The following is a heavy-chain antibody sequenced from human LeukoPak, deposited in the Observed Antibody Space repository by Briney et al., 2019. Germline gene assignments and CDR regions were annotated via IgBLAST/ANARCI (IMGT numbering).Heavy chain of an antibody. CDR2: ITGSGGRI. Sequence: GGSLRLSCAASGFTFSSYSMGWVRQAPGEGLEWVSSITGSGGRIYYADSLKGRFTISRDNSKNTVHLQMNSLRAEDTAVYYCAKYRDYYFEYWGQGTLVTVSS. J-gene: IGHJ4*02. CDR3: AKYRDYYFEY. D-gene: IGHD3-16*02. CDR1: GFTFSSYS. V-gene: IGHV3-23*01.